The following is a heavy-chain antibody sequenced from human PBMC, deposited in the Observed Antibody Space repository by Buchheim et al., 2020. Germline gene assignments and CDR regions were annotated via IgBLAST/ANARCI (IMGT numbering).Heavy chain of an antibody. J-gene: IGHJ6*02. CDR1: GYSFTSYW. D-gene: IGHD6-6*01. Sequence: EVQLVQSGAEVKKPGESLRISCKGSGYSFTSYWISWVRQMPGKGLEWMGRIDPSDSYTNYSPSFQGHVTIPADKSISPAYPQWSSLKASDTAMYYCARYPVEGQLQYYYYGMDVWGQGTT. CDR3: ARYPVEGQLQYYYYGMDV. V-gene: IGHV5-10-1*03. CDR2: IDPSDSYT.